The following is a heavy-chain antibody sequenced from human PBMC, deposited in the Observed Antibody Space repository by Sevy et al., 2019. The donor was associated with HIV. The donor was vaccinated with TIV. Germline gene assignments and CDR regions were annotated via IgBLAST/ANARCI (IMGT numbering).Heavy chain of an antibody. CDR2: ISYDGSNK. D-gene: IGHD6-13*01. CDR1: GFTFSSYA. Sequence: GGSLRLSCAASGFTFSSYAMHWVRQAPGKGLEWVAVISYDGSNKYYADSVKGRFTISRDNSKNTLYLQMNSLRAEDTAVYYCARDFFRAAGTYDYYGMDVWGQGTTVTVSS. CDR3: ARDFFRAAGTYDYYGMDV. V-gene: IGHV3-30-3*01. J-gene: IGHJ6*02.